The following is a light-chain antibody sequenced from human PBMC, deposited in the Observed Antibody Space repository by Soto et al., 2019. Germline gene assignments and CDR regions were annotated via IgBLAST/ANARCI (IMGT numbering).Light chain of an antibody. J-gene: IGLJ3*02. CDR3: QSYDSSLSASV. Sequence: QSVLTQPPSVSGAPGQRVTISCTVSSSNIGAGYDVHWYQQVTGTAPKLLIYVNNNRPSGVPDRFSGSKSGTSASLVITGLQAEDEADYYCQSYDSSLSASVFGGGTKVTVL. CDR1: SSNIGAGYD. V-gene: IGLV1-40*01. CDR2: VNN.